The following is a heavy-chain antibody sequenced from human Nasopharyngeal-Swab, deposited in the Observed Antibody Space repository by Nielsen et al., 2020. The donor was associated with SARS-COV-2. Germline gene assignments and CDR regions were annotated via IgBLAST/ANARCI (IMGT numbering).Heavy chain of an antibody. Sequence: SETLSLTCTVSGGSISSSTYYWAWIRQPPGKGLEWFGSIYYGGSTYYNPSLKSRVTISVDTSKNQFSLKLSSVTAADTAVYYCATLSSSWYEYYFDYWGQGTLVTVSS. CDR1: GGSISSSTYY. J-gene: IGHJ4*02. V-gene: IGHV4-39*01. D-gene: IGHD6-13*01. CDR3: ATLSSSWYEYYFDY. CDR2: IYYGGST.